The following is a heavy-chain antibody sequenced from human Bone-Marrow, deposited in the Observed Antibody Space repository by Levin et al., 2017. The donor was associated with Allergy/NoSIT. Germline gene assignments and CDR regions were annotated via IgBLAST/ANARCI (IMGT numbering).Heavy chain of an antibody. CDR2: INTNTGNP. J-gene: IGHJ4*02. CDR1: GYTFTSYA. CDR3: ARDLQWLGRIHFDY. V-gene: IGHV7-4-1*02. D-gene: IGHD6-19*01. Sequence: GESLKISCKASGYTFTSYAMNWVRQAPGQGLEWMGWINTNTGNPTYAQGFTGRFVFSLDTSVSTAYLQISSLKAEDTAVYYCARDLQWLGRIHFDYWGQGTLVTVSS.